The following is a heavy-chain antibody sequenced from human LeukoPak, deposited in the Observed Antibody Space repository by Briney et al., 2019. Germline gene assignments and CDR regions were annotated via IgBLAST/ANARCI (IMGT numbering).Heavy chain of an antibody. CDR1: GGSISSYY. CDR3: ARDLTTVTTLPAFDL. D-gene: IGHD4-4*01. J-gene: IGHJ2*01. CDR2: IYTSGST. Sequence: PSETLSLTCTVSGGSISSYYWSWIRQPAGKGLEWIGRIYTSGSTNYNPSPKSRVTMSVDTSKNQFSLKLSSVTAADTAVYYCARDLTTVTTLPAFDLWGRGTLVTVSS. V-gene: IGHV4-4*07.